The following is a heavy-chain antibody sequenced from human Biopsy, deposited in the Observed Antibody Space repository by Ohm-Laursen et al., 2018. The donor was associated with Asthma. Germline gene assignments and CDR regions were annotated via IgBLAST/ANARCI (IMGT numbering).Heavy chain of an antibody. CDR3: ARAVDYSHYYGIDV. Sequence: ASSVKVSCKTSGYTFNSAGITWVRQAPGQGLERMGWISVYNGNTKVAQKPQDRVTMITDTSTSPAYMELRSLRSDDTAVYFCARAVDYSHYYGIDVWGQGTTVTVS. CDR2: ISVYNGNT. V-gene: IGHV1-18*01. J-gene: IGHJ6*02. CDR1: GYTFNSAG. D-gene: IGHD3-10*01.